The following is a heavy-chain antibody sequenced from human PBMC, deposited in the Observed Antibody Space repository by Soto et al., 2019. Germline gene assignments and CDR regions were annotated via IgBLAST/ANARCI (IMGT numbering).Heavy chain of an antibody. CDR1: GFTFRSHS. CDR3: ARENNDVNKSTSISSGFHGMDV. J-gene: IGHJ6*02. D-gene: IGHD2-2*01. Sequence: FLRLSCEGSGFTFRSHSMNWVRQAPGRGLEWVASISTSSSFIYYGDSVRGRFIVSRDNAKNSLDLQKDNLKVEEKDVYYCARENNDVNKSTSISSGFHGMDVWGQGITVTVSS. V-gene: IGHV3-21*01. CDR2: ISTSSSFI.